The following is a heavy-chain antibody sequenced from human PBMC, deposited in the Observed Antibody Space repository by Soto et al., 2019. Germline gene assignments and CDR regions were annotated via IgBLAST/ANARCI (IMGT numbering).Heavy chain of an antibody. CDR3: AGKIYMSKNWFDP. CDR1: GGSFSGYY. V-gene: IGHV4-34*01. D-gene: IGHD5-12*01. J-gene: IGHJ5*02. Sequence: PSETLSLTCAVYGGSFSGYYWSWIRQPPGKGLEWIGEINHSGSTNYNPSLKSRVTISVDTSKNQFSLKLSSVTAADTAVYYCAGKIYMSKNWFDPWGQGTLVTVSS. CDR2: INHSGST.